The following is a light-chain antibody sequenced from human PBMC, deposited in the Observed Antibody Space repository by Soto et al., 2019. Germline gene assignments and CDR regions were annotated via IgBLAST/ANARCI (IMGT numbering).Light chain of an antibody. J-gene: IGLJ2*01. CDR3: AAWDDSLNGVV. CDR2: SNN. V-gene: IGLV1-44*01. Sequence: QSVLTQPPSASGTPGQRVTISCSGSSSNIGSYTVNWYQQLPGTAPKLLLYSNNQRPSGVPDRFSGSKSGTSVSLAISGLQSEDEADYYCAAWDDSLNGVVFGGGTKLTVL. CDR1: SSNIGSYT.